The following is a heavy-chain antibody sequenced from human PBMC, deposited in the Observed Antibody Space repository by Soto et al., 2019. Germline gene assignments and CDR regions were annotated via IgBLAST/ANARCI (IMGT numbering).Heavy chain of an antibody. D-gene: IGHD3-10*01. J-gene: IGHJ4*02. V-gene: IGHV3-23*01. CDR1: GFTFSSYA. CDR3: AKDGAPNMVRGVYFFDY. Sequence: GGSLRLSCAASGFTFSSYAMSWVRQAPGKGLEWVSAISGSGGSTYYADSVKGRFTISRDNSKNTLYLQMNSLRAEDTAVYYCAKDGAPNMVRGVYFFDYWGQGTLVTVSS. CDR2: ISGSGGST.